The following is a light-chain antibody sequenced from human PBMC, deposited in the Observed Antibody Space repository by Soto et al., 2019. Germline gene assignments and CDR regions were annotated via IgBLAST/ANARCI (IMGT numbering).Light chain of an antibody. J-gene: IGKJ2*03. CDR1: QSISEW. CDR2: AAS. V-gene: IGKV1-5*03. CDR3: QQYDTYYS. Sequence: DIPMTQSPSTLSAYVGDRVIITCRASQSISEWLAWYQQKPGKPPNILIYAASTLASGVPSRFSGSGSGTEFTLTISSLQPEDLATYYCQQYDTYYSFGQGTKVEIK.